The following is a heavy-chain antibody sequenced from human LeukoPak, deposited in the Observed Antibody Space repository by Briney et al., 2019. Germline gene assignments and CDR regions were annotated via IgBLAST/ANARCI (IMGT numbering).Heavy chain of an antibody. D-gene: IGHD6-19*01. J-gene: IGHJ3*02. CDR2: VSYDATNK. CDR1: GFTFSGYA. V-gene: IGHV3-30*04. CDR3: SRPRALAGDAFDI. Sequence: PGGSLRLSCAASGFTFSGYAMRWVRQAPGKGLEWVAVVSYDATNKYYADSVKGRFTISRDNSKNTLYLQMNSLRAEDTAVYYCSRPRALAGDAFDIWGQGTVVTVSS.